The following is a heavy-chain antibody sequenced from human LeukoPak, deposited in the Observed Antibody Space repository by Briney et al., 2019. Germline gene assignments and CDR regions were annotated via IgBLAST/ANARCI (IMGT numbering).Heavy chain of an antibody. CDR3: ARETLVIDDFWSEGGEFDY. CDR1: GFTSVNYA. V-gene: IGHV3-23*01. CDR2: ISGSGGST. J-gene: IGHJ4*02. Sequence: PGGSLRLSCAATGFTSVNYAMSWVRQAPGKGLEWVSAISGSGGSTYYADSVKGRFTISRDNSKNTLHLQMNSLRAEDTAVYYCARETLVIDDFWSEGGEFDYWGQGTLVTVSS. D-gene: IGHD3-3*01.